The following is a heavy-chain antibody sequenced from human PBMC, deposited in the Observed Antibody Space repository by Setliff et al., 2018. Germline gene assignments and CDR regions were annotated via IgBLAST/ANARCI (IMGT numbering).Heavy chain of an antibody. V-gene: IGHV4-4*02. CDR3: ARHATYYYGSGNLPFDS. CDR2: IYHDGPSV. J-gene: IGHJ4*02. Sequence: PSETLSLTCAVSGVSINSLNWWTWVRQSPGKGLEWIGYIYHDGPSVHYNPSLKSRLTITIDTSKSQFSLKLSSVTAADTAVYYCARHATYYYGSGNLPFDSWGQGTLVTVSS. CDR1: GVSINSLNW. D-gene: IGHD3-10*01.